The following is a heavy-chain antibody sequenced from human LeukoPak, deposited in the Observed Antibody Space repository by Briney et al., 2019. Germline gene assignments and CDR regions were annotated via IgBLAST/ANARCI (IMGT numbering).Heavy chain of an antibody. CDR3: ARDLHDFWSGYYLH. CDR2: IYYSGST. CDR1: GGSISSYY. V-gene: IGHV4-59*01. J-gene: IGHJ4*02. Sequence: SETLSLTCTVSGGSISSYYWSWIRQPPGKGLEWIGYIYYSGSTNYNPSLKSRVTISVDTSKNQFSLKLSSVTAADTAVYYCARDLHDFWSGYYLHWGQGTLVTVSS. D-gene: IGHD3-3*01.